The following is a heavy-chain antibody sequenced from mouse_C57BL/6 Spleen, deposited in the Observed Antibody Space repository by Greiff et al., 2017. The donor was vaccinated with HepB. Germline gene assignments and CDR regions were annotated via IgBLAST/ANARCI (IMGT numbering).Heavy chain of an antibody. Sequence: VQLVESGAELVRPGASVTLSCKASGYTFTDYEMHWVKQTPVHGLEWIGAIDPETGGTAYNQKFKGKAILTADKSSSTAYMELRSLTSEDSAVYYCTVTTVVAPSFAYWGQGTLVTVSA. CDR2: IDPETGGT. V-gene: IGHV1-15*01. J-gene: IGHJ3*01. D-gene: IGHD1-1*01. CDR1: GYTFTDYE. CDR3: TVTTVVAPSFAY.